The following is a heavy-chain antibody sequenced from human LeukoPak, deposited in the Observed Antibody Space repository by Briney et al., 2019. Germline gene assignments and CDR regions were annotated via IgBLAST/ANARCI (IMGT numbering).Heavy chain of an antibody. V-gene: IGHV3-48*03. D-gene: IGHD6-6*01. J-gene: IGHJ4*02. CDR3: ARGQLVLPQYYFDY. CDR1: GFTFSSYE. CDR2: ISSSGSTI. Sequence: PGGSLRLSCAASGFTFSSYEMNWVRQAPGKGLEWVSYISSSGSTIYHADSVKGRFTISRDNAKNSLYLQMNSLRAEDTAVYYCARGQLVLPQYYFDYWGQGTLVTVSS.